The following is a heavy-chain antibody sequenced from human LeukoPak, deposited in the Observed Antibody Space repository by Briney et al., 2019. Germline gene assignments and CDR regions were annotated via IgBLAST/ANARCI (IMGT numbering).Heavy chain of an antibody. CDR2: ISYDGSNK. D-gene: IGHD2-8*01. V-gene: IGHV3-30-3*01. Sequence: PGGSLRLSCAASGFTFSSYAMHWVRQAPGKGLEWVAVISYDGSNKYYADSVKGRFTISRDNSKNTLYLQMNSLIAEDTAVYYCARNGAPYDAFDIWGQGTMVTISS. CDR3: ARNGAPYDAFDI. CDR1: GFTFSSYA. J-gene: IGHJ3*02.